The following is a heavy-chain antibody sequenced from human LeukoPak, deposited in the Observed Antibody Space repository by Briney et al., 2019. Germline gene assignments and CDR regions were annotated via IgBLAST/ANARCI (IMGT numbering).Heavy chain of an antibody. CDR3: ATAAAAGTSDFDY. Sequence: ASVKVSCKASGGTFSSYAISWVRQAPGQGLEWMGRINPNSGGTNYAQKFQGRVTMTRDTSISTAYMELSRLRSDDTAVYYCATAAAAGTSDFDYWGQGTLVTVSS. D-gene: IGHD6-13*01. CDR1: GGTFSSYA. J-gene: IGHJ4*02. V-gene: IGHV1-2*06. CDR2: INPNSGGT.